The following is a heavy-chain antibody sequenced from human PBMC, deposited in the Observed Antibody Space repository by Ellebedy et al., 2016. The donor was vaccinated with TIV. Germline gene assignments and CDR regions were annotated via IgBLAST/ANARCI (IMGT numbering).Heavy chain of an antibody. J-gene: IGHJ4*02. V-gene: IGHV3-64D*06. D-gene: IGHD3-16*01. Sequence: GESLKISCSASGFTFSSYVMHWVRQAPGKGLEYVSAIVGNGGSTYYADSVKGRFTISRDNSKNTLYLQMSSLRPEDTAVYYCVKAWGDWGQGTLVTVSS. CDR1: GFTFSSYV. CDR3: VKAWGD. CDR2: IVGNGGST.